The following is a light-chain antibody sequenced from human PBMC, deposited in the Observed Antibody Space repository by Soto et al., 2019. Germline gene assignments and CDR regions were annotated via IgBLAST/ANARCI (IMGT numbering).Light chain of an antibody. CDR1: SSDFGGYNY. V-gene: IGLV2-14*01. J-gene: IGLJ1*01. CDR3: QSYDSSLSGSV. Sequence: QSARTQPASVSGSPGQSITISCTGTSSDFGGYNYVSWYQQHPGKAPKLMIYEVSSRPSGVSNRFSGSKSGNTASLTISGLQAEDEADYYCQSYDSSLSGSVFGTGTKVTVL. CDR2: EVS.